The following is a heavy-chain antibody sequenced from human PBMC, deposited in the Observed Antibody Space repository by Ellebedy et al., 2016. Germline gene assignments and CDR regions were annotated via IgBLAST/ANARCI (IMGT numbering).Heavy chain of an antibody. V-gene: IGHV4-59*01. CDR1: GGSITTYY. CDR2: FDYRGGA. J-gene: IGHJ4*02. D-gene: IGHD2-15*01. CDR3: ARGRRSHDQFAPFDF. Sequence: SETLSLTCTVSGGSITTYYWSWMRQPPGKGLEWIGYFDYRGGAEYNPSLKSRITISGDPSKNQFSLQPRSVTSADTALYYCARGRRSHDQFAPFDFWGQGILVIVST.